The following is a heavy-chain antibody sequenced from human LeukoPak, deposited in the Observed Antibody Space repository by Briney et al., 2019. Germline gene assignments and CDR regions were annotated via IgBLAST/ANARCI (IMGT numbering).Heavy chain of an antibody. Sequence: SEALSLTCTVSGGSISSYYWSWIRQPPGKGLEWIGYIYTSGSTNYNPSLKSRVTISVDTSKNQFSLKLSSVTAADTAVYYCARLDYSNYSPEFDYWGQGTLVTVSS. V-gene: IGHV4-4*09. CDR3: ARLDYSNYSPEFDY. CDR1: GGSISSYY. D-gene: IGHD4-11*01. CDR2: IYTSGST. J-gene: IGHJ4*02.